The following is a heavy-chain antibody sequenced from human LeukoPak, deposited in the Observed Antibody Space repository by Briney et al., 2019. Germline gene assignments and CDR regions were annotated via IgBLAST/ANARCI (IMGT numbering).Heavy chain of an antibody. J-gene: IGHJ4*02. Sequence: GESLKISCKGSGYSFTTYWIGWVRQMPGKGLEWMGIIYPGDSDTRYSPSFQGQVTISADKSNTTAYLQWSSLKASDTAMYYCARRVYGSSDFYYAFDYWGQGTLVTVSS. CDR3: ARRVYGSSDFYYAFDY. D-gene: IGHD3-22*01. CDR1: GYSFTTYW. CDR2: IYPGDSDT. V-gene: IGHV5-51*01.